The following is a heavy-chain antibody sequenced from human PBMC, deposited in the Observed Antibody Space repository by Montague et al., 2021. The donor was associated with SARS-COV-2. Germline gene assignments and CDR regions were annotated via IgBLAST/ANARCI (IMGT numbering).Heavy chain of an antibody. D-gene: IGHD1-26*01. CDR3: ARRINSGSYFDS. CDR2: VYYSGAT. CDR1: GDSIYKSYFY. V-gene: IGHV4-39*01. J-gene: IGHJ4*02. Sequence: SETLSLTCNVSGDSIYKSYFYWGWIRQPPGKGLEWIGNVYYSGATHYXAALKSRLTISVDTSKNQFSLKLNSVTAADTAVYYCARRINSGSYFDSWGQGTLAPAPS.